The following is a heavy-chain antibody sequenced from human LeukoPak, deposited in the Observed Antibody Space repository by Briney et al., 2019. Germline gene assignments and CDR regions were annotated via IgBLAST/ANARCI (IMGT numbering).Heavy chain of an antibody. J-gene: IGHJ6*03. CDR2: IYYSGST. CDR1: GGSISSHY. V-gene: IGHV4-59*11. CDR3: ARVYGSGSYWPSAYYYYYMDV. D-gene: IGHD3-10*01. Sequence: PSETLSLTCTVSGGSISSHYWSWIRQPPGKGLEWIGYIYYSGSTNYNPSLKSRVTISVDTSKHQFSLKLSSVTAADTAVYYCARVYGSGSYWPSAYYYYYMDVWGKGTTVTVSS.